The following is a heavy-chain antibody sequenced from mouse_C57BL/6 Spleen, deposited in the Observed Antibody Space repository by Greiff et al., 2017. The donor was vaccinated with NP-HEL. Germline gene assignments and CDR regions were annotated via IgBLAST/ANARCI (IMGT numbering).Heavy chain of an antibody. CDR1: GFTFSSYA. Sequence: EVKVVESGEGLVKPGGSLKLSCAASGFTFSSYAMSWVRQTPEKRLEWVAYISSGGDYIYYADTVKGRFTISRDNARNTLYLQMSSLKSEDTAMYYCTRRYDYFDYWGKGTTLTVSS. CDR2: ISSGGDYI. V-gene: IGHV5-9-1*02. D-gene: IGHD2-3*01. CDR3: TRRYDYFDY. J-gene: IGHJ2*01.